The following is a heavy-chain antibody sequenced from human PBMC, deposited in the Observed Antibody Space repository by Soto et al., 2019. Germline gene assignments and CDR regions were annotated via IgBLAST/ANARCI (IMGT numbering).Heavy chain of an antibody. V-gene: IGHV3-23*01. D-gene: IGHD3-10*01. CDR2: ISDTGGTP. J-gene: IGHJ3*01. CDR1: GFTFSRQS. Sequence: EVQLLQSGGGLVQPGGSVRLTCTASGFTFSRQSMGWVRQAPGKGLEWVSSISDTGGTPFYADSVRGRFIISRDNSKDTLHLQMNSLRPEDTALYFCARRYYVDSSGWDDAYDFWGRGTTVIVSP. CDR3: ARRYYVDSSGWDDAYDF.